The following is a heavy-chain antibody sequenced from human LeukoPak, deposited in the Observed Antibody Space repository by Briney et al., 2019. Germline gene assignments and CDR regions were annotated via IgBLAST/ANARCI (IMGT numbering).Heavy chain of an antibody. J-gene: IGHJ4*02. V-gene: IGHV3-15*01. Sequence: PGGSLRLSCVASGFTFNNAWMSWVRQAPGKGLEWVGRIKSKTDGGTTDYAAPVKGRFTISRDDSKNTLYLQMNSLKTEDTAVYYWTRDYISYYLGQGALVTVSS. CDR1: GFTFNNAW. CDR3: TRDYISYY. CDR2: IKSKTDGGTT. D-gene: IGHD4-11*01.